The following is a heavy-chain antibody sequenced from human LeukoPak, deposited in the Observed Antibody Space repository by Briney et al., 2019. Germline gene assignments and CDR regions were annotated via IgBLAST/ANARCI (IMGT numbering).Heavy chain of an antibody. CDR1: GYTFTSYA. CDR3: AREGAYCSSTSCHIQNWFDP. CDR2: ISAYNGNT. V-gene: IGHV1-18*01. J-gene: IGHJ5*02. D-gene: IGHD2-2*01. Sequence: GASVKVSCKASGYTFTSYALRWVRQAPGQGLEWMGWISAYNGNTNYAQKFQGRVTMTTDTSTSTAYMELRSLRSDDTAVYYCAREGAYCSSTSCHIQNWFDPWGQGTLVTVSS.